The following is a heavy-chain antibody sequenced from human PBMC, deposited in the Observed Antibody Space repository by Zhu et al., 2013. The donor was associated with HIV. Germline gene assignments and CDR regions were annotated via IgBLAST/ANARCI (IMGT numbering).Heavy chain of an antibody. Sequence: QVQLVQSGAEVKKPGSSVKVSCKASGGTFSSYAISWVRQAPGQGLEWMGGIIPIFGTANYAQKFQGRVTITADESTSTAYMELSSLRSEDTAVYYCARDYCSSTSCYSGAFDPWGQGTLGHRLL. CDR1: GGTFSSYA. J-gene: IGHJ5*02. CDR2: IIPIFGTA. CDR3: ARDYCSSTSCYSGAFDP. V-gene: IGHV1-69*01. D-gene: IGHD2-2*02.